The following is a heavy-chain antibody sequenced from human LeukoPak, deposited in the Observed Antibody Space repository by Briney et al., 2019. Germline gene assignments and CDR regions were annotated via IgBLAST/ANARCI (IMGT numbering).Heavy chain of an antibody. V-gene: IGHV3-48*04. CDR1: GFTFSSYA. D-gene: IGHD6-13*01. CDR2: ISSSSSTI. CDR3: ARATYSSSWPDWFDP. Sequence: GGSLRLSCAASGFTFSSYAMHWVRQAPGKGLEWVSYISSSSSTIYYADSVKGRFTISRDNAKNSLYLQMNSLRAEDTAVYYCARATYSSSWPDWFDPWGQGTLVTVSS. J-gene: IGHJ5*02.